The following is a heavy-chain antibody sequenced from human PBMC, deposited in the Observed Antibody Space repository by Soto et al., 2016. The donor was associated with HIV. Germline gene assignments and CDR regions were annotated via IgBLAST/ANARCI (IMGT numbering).Heavy chain of an antibody. CDR2: ILVGRDNT. CDR1: GFTFTSSA. J-gene: IGHJ3*02. V-gene: IGHV1-58*02. D-gene: IGHD4-17*01. Sequence: QLVQSGPEVKKPGTSVKVSCKASGFTFTSSAIQWVRQARGQRLEWIGWILVGRDNTNYAQKFQERVTITRDMSTSTAYMELSSLRSEDTAVYYCAAENYGDYANGFEIWGQGTMVTVSS. CDR3: AAENYGDYANGFEI.